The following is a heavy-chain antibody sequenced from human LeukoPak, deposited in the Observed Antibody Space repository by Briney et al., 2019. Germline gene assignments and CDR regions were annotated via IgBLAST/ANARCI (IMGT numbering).Heavy chain of an antibody. J-gene: IGHJ6*02. CDR1: GGSISSGRYY. D-gene: IGHD2-15*01. CDR3: ASSPDDCSGGSCPYYYGMDV. V-gene: IGHV4-61*02. CDR2: IYTSGST. Sequence: PSQTLSLTCTVSGGSISSGRYYWSWIRQPAGKGLEWIGRIYTSGSTNYNPSLKSRVTISVDTSKSQFSLKLSSVTAADTAVYYCASSPDDCSGGSCPYYYGMDVWGQGTTVTVSS.